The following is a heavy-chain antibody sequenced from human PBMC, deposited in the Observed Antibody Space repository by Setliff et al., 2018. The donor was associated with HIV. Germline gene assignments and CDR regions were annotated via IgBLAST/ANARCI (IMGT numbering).Heavy chain of an antibody. CDR1: GYTFTSYI. CDR3: AREFPGGTKGFDY. V-gene: IGHV1-46*01. CDR2: IAPSSGGI. Sequence: ASVKVSCKASGYTFTSYILHWVRQAAGQGLEWVGRIAPSSGGIHYAQKFQDRATTTRDTSTSTVYMDLSRLRSEDTAVYYCAREFPGGTKGFDYWVQGTLVTVSS. D-gene: IGHD1-1*01. J-gene: IGHJ4*02.